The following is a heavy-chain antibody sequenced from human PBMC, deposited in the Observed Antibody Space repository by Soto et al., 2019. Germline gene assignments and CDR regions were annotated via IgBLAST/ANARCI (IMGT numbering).Heavy chain of an antibody. CDR1: GFNFRSYA. CDR2: ISGSGGTS. Sequence: DVELSESGGGLVQPGGSLRLSCAASGFNFRSYAMSWVRRAPGKGLEWVSAISGSGGTSYFADSVRGRFTISRDNSKNTLYLQRSSLRVEDTAEYFCAKGLGSSWTIDYWGHGTLVTVSS. CDR3: AKGLGSSWTIDY. J-gene: IGHJ4*01. D-gene: IGHD6-13*01. V-gene: IGHV3-23*01.